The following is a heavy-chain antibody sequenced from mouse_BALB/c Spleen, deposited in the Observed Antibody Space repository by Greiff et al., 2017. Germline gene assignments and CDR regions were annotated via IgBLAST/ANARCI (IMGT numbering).Heavy chain of an antibody. CDR1: GYTFTSYV. CDR3: ASTLYDGDYVG. J-gene: IGHJ3*01. V-gene: IGHV1-14*01. Sequence: VQLKQSGPELVKPGASVKMSCKASGYTFTSYVMHWVKQKPGQGLEWIGYINPYNDGTKYNEKFKGKATLTSDKSSSTAYMELSSLTSEDSAVYYCASTLYDGDYVGWGQGTLVTVSA. D-gene: IGHD2-3*01. CDR2: INPYNDGT.